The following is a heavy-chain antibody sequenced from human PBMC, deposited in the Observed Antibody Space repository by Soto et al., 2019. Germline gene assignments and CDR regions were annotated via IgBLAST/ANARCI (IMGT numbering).Heavy chain of an antibody. CDR3: ARESMMDDAFDI. D-gene: IGHD3-22*01. V-gene: IGHV3-74*01. J-gene: IGHJ3*02. CDR2: INSDGSST. CDR1: GFTFRSYW. Sequence: EVQLVESGGGLVQPGGSLRLSCAASGFTFRSYWMHWVRQAPGKGLGWVSRINSDGSSTSYADSVKGRFTISRDNAKNTLYLQMNSLRAEDTAVYYCARESMMDDAFDIWGQGKMVNVSS.